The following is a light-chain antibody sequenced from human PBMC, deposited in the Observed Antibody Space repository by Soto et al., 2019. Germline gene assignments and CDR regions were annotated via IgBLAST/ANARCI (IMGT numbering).Light chain of an antibody. CDR2: GTS. V-gene: IGKV3-20*01. Sequence: EIVLTQSPGTLSVSPGERATLSCRASQTISSNYLAWYQQKPGQAPSLLIYGTSSRATGIPDRFRGSGSGTDFTLTISRLEPEDSAIYYCQQYVSWNFGHGTKVEIK. J-gene: IGKJ1*01. CDR1: QTISSNY. CDR3: QQYVSWN.